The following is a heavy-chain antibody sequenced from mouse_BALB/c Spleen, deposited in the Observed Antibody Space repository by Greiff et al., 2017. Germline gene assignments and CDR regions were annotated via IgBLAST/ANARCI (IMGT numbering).Heavy chain of an antibody. CDR2: IWTGGGT. Sequence: VQGVESGPGLVAPSQSLSITCTVSGFSLTSYDISWIRQPPGKGLEWLGVIWTGGGTNYNSAFMSRLSISKDNSKSQVFLKMNSLQTDDTAIYYCVRAYDYYAMDYWGQGTSVTVSS. D-gene: IGHD6-5*01. CDR1: GFSLTSYD. V-gene: IGHV2-9-2*01. CDR3: VRAYDYYAMDY. J-gene: IGHJ4*01.